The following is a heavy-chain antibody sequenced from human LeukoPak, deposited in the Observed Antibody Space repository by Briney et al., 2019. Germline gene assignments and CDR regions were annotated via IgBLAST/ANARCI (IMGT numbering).Heavy chain of an antibody. CDR2: INHSGST. V-gene: IGHV4-34*01. D-gene: IGHD6-13*01. Sequence: PSETLSLTCAVYGGSFSGYYWSWIRQPPGKGLEWIGEINHSGSTNYNPSLKSRVTISVDTSKNQFSLKLSSVTAADTAVYDCARAYRYSSSWYNYYYYMDVWGKGTTVTVSS. CDR1: GGSFSGYY. CDR3: ARAYRYSSSWYNYYYYMDV. J-gene: IGHJ6*03.